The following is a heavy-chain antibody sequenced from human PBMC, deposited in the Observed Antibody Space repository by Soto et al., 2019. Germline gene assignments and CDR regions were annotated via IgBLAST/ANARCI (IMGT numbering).Heavy chain of an antibody. V-gene: IGHV3-48*02. CDR3: ARDARNADYDY. J-gene: IGHJ4*02. CDR1: GFTFSSHA. Sequence: EVQLVESGGGLVQPGGSLKLSCAVSGFTFSSHAMNWVGQAPGKGLEWVACIHGTRSIIYYADSVKGRFTISRDNAKNTLYLQMDSLRDEDTALYYCARDARNADYDYWGQGTLVTVSS. D-gene: IGHD3-16*01. CDR2: IHGTRSII.